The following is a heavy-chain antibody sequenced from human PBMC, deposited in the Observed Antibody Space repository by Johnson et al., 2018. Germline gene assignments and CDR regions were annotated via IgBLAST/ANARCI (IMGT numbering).Heavy chain of an antibody. CDR1: GFTFSDHY. V-gene: IGHV3-72*01. J-gene: IGHJ1*01. D-gene: IGHD3-10*01. CDR2: TRDKSNSYTT. CDR3: VSASGITYPYFQH. Sequence: VQLVQSGGGLVQPGGSLRLSCAASGFTFSDHYMDWVRQAPGKGLAWVGRTRDKSNSYTTEYAASVKGRCTIPRDDSKNSLYLQMNSLKTEDTAVYYCVSASGITYPYFQHWGQGTLVTVSS.